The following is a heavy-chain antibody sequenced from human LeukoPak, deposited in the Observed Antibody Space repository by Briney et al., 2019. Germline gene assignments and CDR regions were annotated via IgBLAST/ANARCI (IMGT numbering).Heavy chain of an antibody. Sequence: ASVKVSCKASGYPFIDYYLHWVRQAPGQGLEWMGCINPNTGDTNSAQNFQGRVIMTRDTSITTAYMELSRLKPDDTALYYCASKGAGHCYDASCMGSFDLWGQGTTVAVSS. J-gene: IGHJ3*01. CDR2: INPNTGDT. CDR1: GYPFIDYY. D-gene: IGHD2-15*01. CDR3: ASKGAGHCYDASCMGSFDL. V-gene: IGHV1-2*02.